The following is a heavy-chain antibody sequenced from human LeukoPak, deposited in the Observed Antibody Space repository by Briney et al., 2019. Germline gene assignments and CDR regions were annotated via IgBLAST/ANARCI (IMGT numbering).Heavy chain of an antibody. Sequence: PGGSLRLSCAASGFTFSNDGMSWVRQAPGKGLEWVSSISGSSRTTYYTDSVKGQFSISRDNSKGTLYLQMDSLRDEDTAVYYCAKSDTGGNYFPFDYWGQGTLVTVSS. CDR3: AKSDTGGNYFPFDY. D-gene: IGHD3-22*01. CDR1: GFTFSNDG. J-gene: IGHJ4*02. CDR2: ISGSSRTT. V-gene: IGHV3-23*01.